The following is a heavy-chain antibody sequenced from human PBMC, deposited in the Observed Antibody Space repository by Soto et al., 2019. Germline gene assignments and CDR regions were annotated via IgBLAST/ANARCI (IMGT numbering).Heavy chain of an antibody. J-gene: IGHJ6*02. Sequence: QVQLVQSRGEVKKPGASVKVSCKTSGYSFTTSGISWVRQAPGQGREWMGWISGYNGNTNYAQNLQGRVTMTTDTSTSTAYMELRSLLSDDTAVYYCAREGPSPYYYCGMDVWGQGSTVTVSS. CDR3: AREGPSPYYYCGMDV. CDR1: GYSFTTSG. V-gene: IGHV1-18*01. CDR2: ISGYNGNT.